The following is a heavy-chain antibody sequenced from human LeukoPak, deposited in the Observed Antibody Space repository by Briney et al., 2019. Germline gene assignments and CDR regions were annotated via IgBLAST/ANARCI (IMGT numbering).Heavy chain of an antibody. V-gene: IGHV3-30*02. CDR3: AKGRRYSGYDALDY. Sequence: GGSLRLSCAASGFTFSSYGMHWVRQAPGKGLEWVAFIRYDGSNKYYADSVKGRFTISRDNSKNTLYLQMNGLRAEDTAVYYCAKGRRYSGYDALDYWGQGTLVTVSS. J-gene: IGHJ4*02. CDR1: GFTFSSYG. CDR2: IRYDGSNK. D-gene: IGHD5-12*01.